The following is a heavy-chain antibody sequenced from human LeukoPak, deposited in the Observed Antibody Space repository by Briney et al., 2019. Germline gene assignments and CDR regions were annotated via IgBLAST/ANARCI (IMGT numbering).Heavy chain of an antibody. CDR2: IYYSGST. CDR1: GGSISSYY. V-gene: IGHV4-59*01. J-gene: IGHJ3*02. D-gene: IGHD6-13*01. CDR3: ARDSSNPSSSWYFAFDI. Sequence: SQTLSLTCTVPGGSISSYYWSWIRQPPGKGLEWIGYIYYSGSTNYNPSLKSRVTISVDTSKNQFSLKLSSVTAADTAVYYCARDSSNPSSSWYFAFDIWGQGTMVTVSS.